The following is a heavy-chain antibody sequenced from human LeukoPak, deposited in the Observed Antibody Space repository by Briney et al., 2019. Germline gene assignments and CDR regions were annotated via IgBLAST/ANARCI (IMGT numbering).Heavy chain of an antibody. Sequence: GSLRLSCAASGSTFSGSAIHWVRQASGKGLEWVGRIRGKANNYATAYAVSVKGRFTISRDDSKTTAYLQMNSLRSEDTAVYYCTRLGGSGSYYYFDYWGQGTLVTVSS. V-gene: IGHV3-73*01. D-gene: IGHD3-10*01. J-gene: IGHJ4*02. CDR2: IRGKANNYAT. CDR3: TRLGGSGSYYYFDY. CDR1: GSTFSGSA.